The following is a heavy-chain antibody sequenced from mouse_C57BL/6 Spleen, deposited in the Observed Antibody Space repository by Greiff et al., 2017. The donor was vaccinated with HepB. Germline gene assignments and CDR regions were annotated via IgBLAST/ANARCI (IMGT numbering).Heavy chain of an antibody. CDR3: ARFYNGYFDV. V-gene: IGHV7-3*01. J-gene: IGHJ1*03. CDR2: IRNKANGYTT. D-gene: IGHD1-3*01. CDR1: GFTFTDYY. Sequence: EVMLVESGGGLVQPGGSLSLSCAASGFTFTDYYMSWVRQPPGKALEWLGFIRNKANGYTTEYSASVKGRFTISRDNSQSILYLQMNALRAEDSATYYCARFYNGYFDVWGTGTTVTVSS.